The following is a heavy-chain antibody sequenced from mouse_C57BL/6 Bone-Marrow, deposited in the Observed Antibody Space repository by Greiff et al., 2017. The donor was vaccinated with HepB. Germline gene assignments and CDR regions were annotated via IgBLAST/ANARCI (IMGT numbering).Heavy chain of an antibody. D-gene: IGHD2-4*01. J-gene: IGHJ4*01. CDR1: GYTFTNYW. V-gene: IGHV1-63*01. CDR3: ARGGLRRGDYYAMDY. CDR2: IYPGGGYT. Sequence: QVQLQQSGAELMKPGASVKLSCKASGYTFTNYWIGWAKQRPGHGLEWIGDIYPGGGYTNYNEKFKGKATLTADKSSSTAYMQFSSLTSEDSAIYYCARGGLRRGDYYAMDYWGQGTSVTVSS.